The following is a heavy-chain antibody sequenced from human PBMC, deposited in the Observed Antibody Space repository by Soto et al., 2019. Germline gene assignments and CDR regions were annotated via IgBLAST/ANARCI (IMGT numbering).Heavy chain of an antibody. J-gene: IGHJ1*01. CDR1: GFTFDDYA. Sequence: GGSLRLSCAASGFTFDDYAMHWVRQAPGKGLEWVSGISWNSGSIGYADSVKGRFTISRDNAKNSLYLQMNSLRAEDTALYYCAKAPLPQGYCSSTSCYAGPSWGQGTLVTVSS. CDR3: AKAPLPQGYCSSTSCYAGPS. D-gene: IGHD2-2*01. V-gene: IGHV3-9*01. CDR2: ISWNSGSI.